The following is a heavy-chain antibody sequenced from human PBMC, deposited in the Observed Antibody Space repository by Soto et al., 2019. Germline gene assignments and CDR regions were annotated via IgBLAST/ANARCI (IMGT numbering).Heavy chain of an antibody. CDR2: IYYSGST. CDR3: AREGLVIAARNAAYGMDV. CDR1: GGSISSGGYY. D-gene: IGHD6-6*01. J-gene: IGHJ6*02. V-gene: IGHV4-31*03. Sequence: LSLTCTVSGGSISSGGYYWSWIRQHPGKGLEWIGYIYYSGSTYYNPSLKSRVTISVDTSKNQFSLKLSSVTAADTAVYYCAREGLVIAARNAAYGMDVWGQGTTVTVSS.